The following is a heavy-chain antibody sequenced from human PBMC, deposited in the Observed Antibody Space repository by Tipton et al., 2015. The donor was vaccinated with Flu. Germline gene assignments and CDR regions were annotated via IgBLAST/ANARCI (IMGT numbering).Heavy chain of an antibody. CDR2: VHRSGNT. D-gene: IGHD2-8*02. Sequence: TLSLTCSVSGDSIGTDYFWGWIRQPPGKGLQWIGNVHRSGNTYYNPSLTSRVTISVDKSKNQFSLRLTSVTAADTAVYYCATTPPGTGGYHRDWGQGTLVTVSS. J-gene: IGHJ4*02. V-gene: IGHV4-38-2*01. CDR3: ATTPPGTGGYHRD. CDR1: GDSIGTDYF.